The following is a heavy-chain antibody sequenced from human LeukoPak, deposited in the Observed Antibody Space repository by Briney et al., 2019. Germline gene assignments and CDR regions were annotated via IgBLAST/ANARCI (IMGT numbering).Heavy chain of an antibody. Sequence: SETLSLTCTVSGGSISSYYWSWIRQPPGKGLEWIGYIYYSGSTNYNPSLKSRVTISVDTSKNQFSLKLSSVTATDTAVYYCAREQWLEYFDYWGQGTLVTVSS. D-gene: IGHD6-19*01. CDR2: IYYSGST. CDR3: AREQWLEYFDY. CDR1: GGSISSYY. J-gene: IGHJ4*02. V-gene: IGHV4-59*01.